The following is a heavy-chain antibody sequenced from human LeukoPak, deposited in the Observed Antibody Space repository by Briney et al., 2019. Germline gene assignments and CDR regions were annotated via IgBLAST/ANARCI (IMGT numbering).Heavy chain of an antibody. D-gene: IGHD1-1*01. J-gene: IGHJ3*02. Sequence: QPGGSLRLSCAASGFTFSSYEMNWVRQAPGKGLEWVSYISSSGSTIYYADSVKGRFTISRDNAKNSLYLQMNSLRAEDTAVYYCVLNWNDRMDAFDIWGQGTMVTVSS. CDR1: GFTFSSYE. V-gene: IGHV3-48*03. CDR3: VLNWNDRMDAFDI. CDR2: ISSSGSTI.